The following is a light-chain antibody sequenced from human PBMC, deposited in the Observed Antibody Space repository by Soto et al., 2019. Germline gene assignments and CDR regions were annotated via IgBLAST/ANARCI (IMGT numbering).Light chain of an antibody. J-gene: IGLJ3*02. CDR3: SSYSTTTTPQWV. CDR1: SSDVGAYNF. Sequence: QSALTQPASVSGSPGQSITISCTGTSSDVGAYNFVSWYQQFPGKAPKLMIYEVSNRPSGVSDRFSGSKSGNTASLIISGLRPEDEADYYCSSYSTTTTPQWVFGGGTKVTVL. V-gene: IGLV2-14*01. CDR2: EVS.